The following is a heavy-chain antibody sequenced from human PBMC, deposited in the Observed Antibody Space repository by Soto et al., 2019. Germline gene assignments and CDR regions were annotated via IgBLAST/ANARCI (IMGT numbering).Heavy chain of an antibody. CDR1: GGTFSSYA. CDR3: ARGYIVVVVAAQQRYYYYGMDV. D-gene: IGHD2-15*01. J-gene: IGHJ6*02. V-gene: IGHV1-69*13. CDR2: IIPIFGTA. Sequence: SVKVSCKASGGTFSSYAISWVRQAPGQGLEWMGGIIPIFGTANYAQKFQGRVTITADESTSTAYMELSSLRSEDTAVYYCARGYIVVVVAAQQRYYYYGMDVWGQGTTVTVSS.